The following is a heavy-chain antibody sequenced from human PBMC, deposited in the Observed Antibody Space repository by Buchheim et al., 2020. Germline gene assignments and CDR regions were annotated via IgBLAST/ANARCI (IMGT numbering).Heavy chain of an antibody. CDR3: AKEGYYYGMDV. CDR1: GFTFSSYG. J-gene: IGHJ6*04. Sequence: QVQLVESGGGVVQPGRSLRLSCAASGFTFSSYGMHWVRQAPGKGLEWVAVISYDGSNKYYADSVKGRFTISSDNSKNTLYLQMNSLRAEDTAVYYCAKEGYYYGMDVWGKETT. V-gene: IGHV3-30*18. CDR2: ISYDGSNK.